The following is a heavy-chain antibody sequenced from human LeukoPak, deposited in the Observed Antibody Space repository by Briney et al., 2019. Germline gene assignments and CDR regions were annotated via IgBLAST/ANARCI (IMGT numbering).Heavy chain of an antibody. V-gene: IGHV5-51*01. Sequence: GESLKISCNSSGYIYTSYWIGWVRQMPGKGLEWMGIIYPGDSDTRYSPSFQGQVTISADKSISTAYLQWSSLKASDTAMYYCARHNIAAAGYYFDYWGQGTLVTVSS. CDR3: ARHNIAAAGYYFDY. CDR1: GYIYTSYW. CDR2: IYPGDSDT. J-gene: IGHJ4*02. D-gene: IGHD6-13*01.